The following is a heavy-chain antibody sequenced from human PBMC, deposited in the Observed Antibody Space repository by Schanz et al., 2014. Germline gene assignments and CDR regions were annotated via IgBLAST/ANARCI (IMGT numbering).Heavy chain of an antibody. CDR2: INPTDGTS. CDR3: AKGRGSYGDGFDI. Sequence: QVQLVQSGAEVKKPGASVKVSCKASGYSFTDYYIHWVRQAPGQGLEWMGIINPTDGTSTYAQKFQGRVTMTRDTSTSTVYLELSSLRSEDTAVYYCAKGRGSYGDGFDIWGQGTMVTVSS. CDR1: GYSFTDYY. D-gene: IGHD1-26*01. J-gene: IGHJ3*02. V-gene: IGHV1-46*01.